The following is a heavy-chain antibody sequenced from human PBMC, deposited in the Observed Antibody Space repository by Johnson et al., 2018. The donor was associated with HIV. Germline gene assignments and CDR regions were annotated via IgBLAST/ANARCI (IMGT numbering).Heavy chain of an antibody. CDR3: AISPEYSSSSGNNDYAFDI. Sequence: EVQLVESGGGLVKPGGSLRLSCAASGFTFSSYAMHWVRQAPGKGLEWVSYISRSGSTIYYADSVKGRFTISRDNSKNTVYLQMNSLRAEDTAVYYCAISPEYSSSSGNNDYAFDIWGQGTMVTVSS. J-gene: IGHJ3*02. CDR2: ISRSGSTI. V-gene: IGHV3-48*01. CDR1: GFTFSSYA. D-gene: IGHD6-6*01.